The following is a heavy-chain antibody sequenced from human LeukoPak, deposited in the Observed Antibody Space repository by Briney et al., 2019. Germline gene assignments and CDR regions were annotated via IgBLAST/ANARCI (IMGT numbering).Heavy chain of an antibody. V-gene: IGHV3-43*02. CDR3: ARDSPFTTLDQ. Sequence: GGSLRLSCAASGFTFDDYAMHWVRQAPGKGLEWVSLISGDGGSTYYADSVKGRFTISRDNSKNSLYLQMNSLRAEDTAVYYCARDSPFTTLDQWGQGSLVTVSS. CDR1: GFTFDDYA. CDR2: ISGDGGST. J-gene: IGHJ4*02. D-gene: IGHD3-3*01.